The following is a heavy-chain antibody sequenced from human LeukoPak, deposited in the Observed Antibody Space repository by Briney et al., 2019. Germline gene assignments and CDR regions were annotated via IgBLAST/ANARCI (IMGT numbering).Heavy chain of an antibody. CDR3: ARAGYYGSYDGFDI. CDR2: TNPSRRI. J-gene: IGHJ3*02. CDR1: GGSFSGGHY. D-gene: IGHD2-15*01. V-gene: IGHV4-34*01. Sequence: PSENLSLTCAVYGGSFSGGHYCNWIRQSPGKGLEWIGETNPSRRINYNPSLKSRVTISVDVRMNQFSLKLNSVTAADTAIYYCARAGYYGSYDGFDIWGQGSMVTVSS.